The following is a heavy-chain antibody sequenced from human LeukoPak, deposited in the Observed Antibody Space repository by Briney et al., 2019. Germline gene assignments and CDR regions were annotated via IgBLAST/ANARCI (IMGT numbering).Heavy chain of an antibody. J-gene: IGHJ6*03. D-gene: IGHD3-10*01. V-gene: IGHV1-2*02. CDR2: INPNSGGT. Sequence: ASVKVSCKASGYTFTGYYMHWVRQAPGQGLEWMGWINPNSGGTNYAQKFQGRVTMTRDTSISTAYMELSRLRSDDTAVYYCARVPPGGRVLPYYYMDVWGKGTTVTISS. CDR1: GYTFTGYY. CDR3: ARVPPGGRVLPYYYMDV.